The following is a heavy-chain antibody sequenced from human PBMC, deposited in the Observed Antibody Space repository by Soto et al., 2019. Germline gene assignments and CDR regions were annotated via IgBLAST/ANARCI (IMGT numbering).Heavy chain of an antibody. D-gene: IGHD3-10*01. J-gene: IGHJ4*02. Sequence: PSETLSLTCAVSGGSISSSNWWSWVRQPPGKGLEWIGEIYHSGSTNYNPSLKSRVTISVDKSKNQFSLKLSSVTAADTAVYYCARDSGSGSYYKNFDYWGQGTLVTVSS. CDR3: ARDSGSGSYYKNFDY. CDR2: IYHSGST. V-gene: IGHV4-4*02. CDR1: GGSISSSNW.